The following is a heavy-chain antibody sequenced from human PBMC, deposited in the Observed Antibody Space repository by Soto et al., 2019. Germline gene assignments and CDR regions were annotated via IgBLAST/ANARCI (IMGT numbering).Heavy chain of an antibody. CDR2: VIPIFGTA. J-gene: IGHJ6*02. CDR3: ARYLAPELERRSYSYYYGMAV. Sequence: QVQLVQSGAEVKKPGSSVKVSCKASGGTFSSYAISWVRQAPGQGLEWMGGVIPIFGTANYAQNFQGRVTITADESTSKAYMELRSLRSEDQAVYYCARYLAPELERRSYSYYYGMAVWGQGTTVTVSS. D-gene: IGHD1-1*01. CDR1: GGTFSSYA. V-gene: IGHV1-69*01.